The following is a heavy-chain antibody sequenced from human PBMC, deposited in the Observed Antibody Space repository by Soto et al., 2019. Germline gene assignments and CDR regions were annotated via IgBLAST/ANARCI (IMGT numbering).Heavy chain of an antibody. V-gene: IGHV2-70*11. D-gene: IGHD3-22*01. Sequence: SGATLVNPTQTLTLTCTFSGFSLSTSGMCVSWIRQPPGKALEWLARIDWDDDKYYSTSLKTRLTISKDTSKNQVVLTMTNMDPVDTATYYCARSTYYYDSSGYGFYYFDYWGQGTLVTVSS. CDR3: ARSTYYYDSSGYGFYYFDY. CDR2: IDWDDDK. J-gene: IGHJ4*02. CDR1: GFSLSTSGMC.